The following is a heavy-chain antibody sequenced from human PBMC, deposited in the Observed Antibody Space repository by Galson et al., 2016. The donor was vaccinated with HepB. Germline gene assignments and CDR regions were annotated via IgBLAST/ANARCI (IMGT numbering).Heavy chain of an antibody. CDR3: ARGLSCPGGRCHFGPWFDH. J-gene: IGHJ5*02. V-gene: IGHV3-53*03. Sequence: ETLSLTCTVSDGSISSSSLSWGWIRQPPGKGLEWVSNIHRAGHTYLAASVKGRFTISRDNSKNALFLQMNSLRVEDTAVYYCARGLSCPGGRCHFGPWFDHWGQGSLVTVSS. CDR2: IHRAGHT. D-gene: IGHD2-8*02. CDR1: DGSISSSSLS.